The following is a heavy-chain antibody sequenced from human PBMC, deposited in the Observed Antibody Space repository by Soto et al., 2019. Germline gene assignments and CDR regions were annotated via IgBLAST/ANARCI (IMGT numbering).Heavy chain of an antibody. D-gene: IGHD3-9*01. CDR1: GYTFTSYG. CDR2: ISAYNGNT. CDR3: ARDFYDILTGYYTAYYFDY. Sequence: VASVKVSCKASGYTFTSYGISWVRQAPGQGLEWMGWISAYNGNTNYAQKLQGRVTMTTDTSTSTAYMELRSLRSDDTAVYYCARDFYDILTGYYTAYYFDYWGQGTLVTVSS. J-gene: IGHJ4*02. V-gene: IGHV1-18*01.